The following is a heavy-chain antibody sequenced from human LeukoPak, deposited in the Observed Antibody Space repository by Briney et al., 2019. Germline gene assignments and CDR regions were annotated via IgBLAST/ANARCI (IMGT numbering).Heavy chain of an antibody. CDR1: GGTFSSYA. J-gene: IGHJ5*02. Sequence: SVKVSCKASGGTFSSYAISWVRQAPGQGLEWMGGIIPIFGTANYAQKFQGRVTITADESTSTAYMELSSLRSEDTAVYYCARVPITVVAAIVGWFDPWGQGTLVTVSS. CDR2: IIPIFGTA. CDR3: ARVPITVVAAIVGWFDP. D-gene: IGHD2-15*01. V-gene: IGHV1-69*13.